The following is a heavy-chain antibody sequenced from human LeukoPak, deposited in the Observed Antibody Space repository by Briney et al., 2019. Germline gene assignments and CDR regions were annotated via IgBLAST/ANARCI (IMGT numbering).Heavy chain of an antibody. CDR1: GYTFTSYD. CDR2: MNPNSGNT. CDR3: ARGFLLSVSLLLWFGESNYYYYYGMDV. J-gene: IGHJ6*02. V-gene: IGHV1-8*01. Sequence: GASVKVSCKASGYTFTSYDINWVRQATGQGLEWMGWMNPNSGNTGYAQKFQGRVTMTRNTSISTAYMELSSLRSEDTAVYYCARGFLLSVSLLLWFGESNYYYYYGMDVWGQGTTVTVSS. D-gene: IGHD3-10*01.